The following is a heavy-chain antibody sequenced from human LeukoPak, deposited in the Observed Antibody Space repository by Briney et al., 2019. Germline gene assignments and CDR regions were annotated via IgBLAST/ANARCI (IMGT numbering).Heavy chain of an antibody. V-gene: IGHV3-23*01. Sequence: GGSLRLSCAASGFTFDKYAMSWVRQAPGKGLEWVSTISGSGISTFYADPVKGRFTISRNTSGNTLHLHMNSLRAEDTAVYYCAKVDSGIVRSYYFDFWGQGTLVTLSS. CDR2: ISGSGIST. D-gene: IGHD3-10*01. CDR1: GFTFDKYA. CDR3: AKVDSGIVRSYYFDF. J-gene: IGHJ4*02.